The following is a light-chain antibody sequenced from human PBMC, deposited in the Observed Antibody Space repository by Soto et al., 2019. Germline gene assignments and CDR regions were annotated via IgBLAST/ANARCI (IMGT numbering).Light chain of an antibody. V-gene: IGKV3-15*01. CDR3: QQYNAWPSCT. CDR2: GAS. J-gene: IGKJ2*02. CDR1: QSVRTN. Sequence: IVLTQSPAALSVSAGERSTVSCRASQSVRTNLAWYQQKPGQPPRLLIYGASTRATGVPARFSGSGSGTEFTLTVSSMQSEDVAVYYCQQYNAWPSCTFGQGTKAEIK.